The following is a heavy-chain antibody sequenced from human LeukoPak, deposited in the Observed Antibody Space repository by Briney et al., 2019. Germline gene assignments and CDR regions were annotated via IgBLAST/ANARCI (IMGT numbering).Heavy chain of an antibody. V-gene: IGHV1-46*01. CDR3: ARDHAYYDYVWESYRTDDAFDI. D-gene: IGHD3-16*02. CDR2: INPSGGST. CDR1: GYTFTSYY. J-gene: IGHJ3*02. Sequence: ASVKVSCKASGYTFTSYYMHWVRQAPGQGLEWMGIINPSGGSTSYAQKFQGRVTMTRDTSTSTVYMELSSLRSEDTAVYYCARDHAYYDYVWESYRTDDAFDIWGQGTMVTVSS.